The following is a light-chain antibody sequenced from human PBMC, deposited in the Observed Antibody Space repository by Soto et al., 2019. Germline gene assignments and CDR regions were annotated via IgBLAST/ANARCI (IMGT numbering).Light chain of an antibody. CDR1: TGAVTSGHY. CDR3: LLSYGGPRV. Sequence: QAVVTQEPSLTVSPGGTVTLTCGSNTGAVTSGHYPYWFQQKPGQAPRALIYDTSNKHSWTPARFSGSLLGGKAALTLSGAQPEDEAEYYCLLSYGGPRVFGGGTELTVL. V-gene: IGLV7-46*01. CDR2: DTS. J-gene: IGLJ3*02.